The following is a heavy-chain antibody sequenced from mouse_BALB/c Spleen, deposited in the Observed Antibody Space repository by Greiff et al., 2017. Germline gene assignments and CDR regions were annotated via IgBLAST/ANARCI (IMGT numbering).Heavy chain of an antibody. V-gene: IGHV2-9*02. CDR2: IWAGGST. CDR1: GFSLNSYG. CDR3: ARGKRGTRAMDY. J-gene: IGHJ4*01. Sequence: VKLMESGPGLVAPSQSLSITCTVSGFSLNSYGVHWVRQPPGKGLEWLGVIWAGGSTNYNSALMSRLSISKDNSKSQVFLKMNSLQTDDTAMYYCARGKRGTRAMDYWGQGTSVTVSA. D-gene: IGHD1-1*02.